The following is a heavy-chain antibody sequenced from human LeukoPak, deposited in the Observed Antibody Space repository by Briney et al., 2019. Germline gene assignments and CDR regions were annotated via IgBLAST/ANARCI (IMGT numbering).Heavy chain of an antibody. Sequence: SETLSLTCAVYGGSFSGYYWSWIRQPPGKGLEWIGETNHSGSTNYNPSLKSRVTISVDTSKNQFSLKLSSVTAADTAVYYCARLRATVTSYYYYGMDVWGQGTTVTVSS. CDR3: ARLRATVTSYYYYGMDV. V-gene: IGHV4-34*01. D-gene: IGHD4-17*01. CDR2: TNHSGST. J-gene: IGHJ6*02. CDR1: GGSFSGYY.